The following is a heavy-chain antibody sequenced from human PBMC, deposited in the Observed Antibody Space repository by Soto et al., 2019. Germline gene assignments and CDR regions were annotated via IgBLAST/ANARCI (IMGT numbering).Heavy chain of an antibody. J-gene: IGHJ6*01. D-gene: IGHD6-19*01. CDR3: AKVNREQWLVPNYYYYGMDV. V-gene: IGHV3-30*18. CDR1: GFTFSSYG. Sequence: QVQLVESGGGVVQPGRSLRLSCAASGFTFSSYGMHWVRQAPGKGLEWVAVISYDGSNKYYADSVKGRFTISRDNSKNTLYLQMNSLRAEDTAVYYCAKVNREQWLVPNYYYYGMDVW. CDR2: ISYDGSNK.